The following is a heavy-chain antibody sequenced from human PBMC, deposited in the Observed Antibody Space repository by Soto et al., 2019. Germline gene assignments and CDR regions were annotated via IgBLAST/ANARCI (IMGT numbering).Heavy chain of an antibody. CDR1: GFTFSSYS. CDR3: ARDLYLNYCSGSREWFDP. V-gene: IGHV3-48*01. J-gene: IGHJ5*02. CDR2: ISSSSSTI. Sequence: PGGSLRLSCAASGFTFSSYSMHWVRQAPGKGLEWVSYISSSSSTIYYADSVKGRFTISRDNAKNSLYLQMNSLRAEDTAVYYCARDLYLNYCSGSREWFDPWGQGTLVTVSS. D-gene: IGHD3-10*01.